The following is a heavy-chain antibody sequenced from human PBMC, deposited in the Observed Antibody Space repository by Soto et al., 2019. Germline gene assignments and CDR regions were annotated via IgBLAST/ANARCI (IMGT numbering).Heavy chain of an antibody. J-gene: IGHJ5*02. Sequence: PSETLSLTCTVSGGSISSGDYYWSWIRQPPGKGLEWIGYIYYSGSTYYNPSLKSRVTISVDTSKNQFSLKLSSVTAADTAVYYCARRHSSSSAFDPWGQGTLVTVSS. CDR1: GGSISSGDYY. CDR2: IYYSGST. V-gene: IGHV4-30-4*01. D-gene: IGHD6-13*01. CDR3: ARRHSSSSAFDP.